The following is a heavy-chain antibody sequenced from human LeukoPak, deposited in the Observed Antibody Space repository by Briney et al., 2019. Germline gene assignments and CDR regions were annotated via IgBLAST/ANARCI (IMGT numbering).Heavy chain of an antibody. D-gene: IGHD6-19*01. CDR2: INPNSDST. V-gene: IGHV1-2*02. CDR3: AIVRIGVAGTSFDY. Sequence: AAVRMTCKACGYTFISYYIHGLGQDPAQEVDWMVWINPNSDSTNYAQKCHDRLNMTRDTSISTAYMEVSSLTSDDTAIYYCAIVRIGVAGTSFDYWGQGTLVTISS. J-gene: IGHJ4*02. CDR1: GYTFISYY.